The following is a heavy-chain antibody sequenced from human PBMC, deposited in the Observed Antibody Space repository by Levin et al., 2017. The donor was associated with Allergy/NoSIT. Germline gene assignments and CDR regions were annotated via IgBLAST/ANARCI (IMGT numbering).Heavy chain of an antibody. Sequence: GGSLRLSCAASGFTFNNYAMNWVRQAPGKGLEWVSGLSGSGLTPHYADSVKGRFTISRDNSKNTLYLQMNSLRAEDTAVYYCAKGLGGAFWGVAHYWGQGTPVTVSS. CDR2: LSGSGLTP. CDR1: GFTFNNYA. V-gene: IGHV3-23*01. D-gene: IGHD3-16*01. J-gene: IGHJ4*02. CDR3: AKGLGGAFWGVAHY.